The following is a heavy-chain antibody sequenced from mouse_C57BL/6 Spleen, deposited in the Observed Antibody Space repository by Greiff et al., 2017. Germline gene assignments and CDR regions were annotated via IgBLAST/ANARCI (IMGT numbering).Heavy chain of an antibody. J-gene: IGHJ1*03. CDR3: ARDARLRSGSFDV. Sequence: EVMLVESGGGLVQSGRSLRLSCATSGFTFSDFYMEWVRQAPGKGLEWIAASRNKANDYTTEYSASVKGRFIVSRDTSQSILYLQMNALRAEDTAIYYCARDARLRSGSFDVWGTGTTVTVSS. CDR1: GFTFSDFY. V-gene: IGHV7-1*01. CDR2: SRNKANDYTT. D-gene: IGHD1-1*01.